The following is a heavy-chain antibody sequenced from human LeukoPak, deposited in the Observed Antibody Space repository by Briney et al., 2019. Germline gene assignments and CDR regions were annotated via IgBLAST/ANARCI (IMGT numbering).Heavy chain of an antibody. CDR3: ARAGYYQGDYYYYGMDV. CDR2: IIPIFGTA. V-gene: IGHV1-69*13. D-gene: IGHD3-9*01. CDR1: GGTFISYA. Sequence: ASVKVSCKASGGTFISYAISWVRQAPGQGLEWMGGIIPIFGTANYAQKFQGGVTITADDSTSTAYMELSSLRSEDTAVYYCARAGYYQGDYYYYGMDVWGQGTTVTVSS. J-gene: IGHJ6*02.